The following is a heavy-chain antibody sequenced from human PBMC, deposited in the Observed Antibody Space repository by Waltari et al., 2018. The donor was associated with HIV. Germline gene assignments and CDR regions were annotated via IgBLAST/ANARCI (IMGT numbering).Heavy chain of an antibody. CDR2: INQSGRT. CDR3: AREGTGYSYGLDYFDY. J-gene: IGHJ4*02. CDR1: GGSFSGYY. Sequence: QVQLQQWGAGLLKPSETLSLTCAVYGGSFSGYYWSWIRQPPGKGLEWVGEINQSGRTNYNPSLKNRVTISVDTSKNQFALKLSSVTAADTAVYYCAREGTGYSYGLDYFDYWGQGTLVTVSS. D-gene: IGHD5-18*01. V-gene: IGHV4-34*01.